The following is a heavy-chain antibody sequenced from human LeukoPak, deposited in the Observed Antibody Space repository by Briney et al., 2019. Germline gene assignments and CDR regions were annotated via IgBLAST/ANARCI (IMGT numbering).Heavy chain of an antibody. Sequence: ASVKVSCQASGYTFPSYGISWVRQAPGQGLEWMGWISAYNGNTNYAQKLQGRVTMTTDTSTSTAYMELRSLRSDDTAVYYCARDLVGITMIVVNDAFDIWGQGTMVTVSS. CDR3: ARDLVGITMIVVNDAFDI. J-gene: IGHJ3*02. CDR1: GYTFPSYG. CDR2: ISAYNGNT. D-gene: IGHD3-22*01. V-gene: IGHV1-18*01.